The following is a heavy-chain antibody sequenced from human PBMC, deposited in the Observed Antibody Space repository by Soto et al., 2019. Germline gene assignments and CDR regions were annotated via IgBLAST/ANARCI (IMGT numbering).Heavy chain of an antibody. Sequence: PGGSLRLSCLASAFTFSSYGMNCVLQAPGKGLEWVSYISSGRVTTNYADSVKGRFTISRDNAKSSLYLQLNSLRDGDTAVYYCARGGAGRPDYWGQGTQVTVSS. J-gene: IGHJ4*02. D-gene: IGHD6-13*01. V-gene: IGHV3-48*02. CDR3: ARGGAGRPDY. CDR2: ISSGRVTT. CDR1: AFTFSSYG.